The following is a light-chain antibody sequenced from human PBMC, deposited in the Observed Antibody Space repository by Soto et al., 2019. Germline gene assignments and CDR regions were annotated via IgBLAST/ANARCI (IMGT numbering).Light chain of an antibody. CDR3: QQYNNWPPIT. J-gene: IGKJ5*01. CDR1: QSVRSN. V-gene: IGKV3D-15*01. Sequence: EIVMTQSTATLSVSPGEGATLSCRASQSVRSNLAWYQQKPGQAPRLLIYGASTRATCIPARFSGSGSGTEFTLTITSLQSEDFAVYYCQQYNNWPPITFGQGTRLEIK. CDR2: GAS.